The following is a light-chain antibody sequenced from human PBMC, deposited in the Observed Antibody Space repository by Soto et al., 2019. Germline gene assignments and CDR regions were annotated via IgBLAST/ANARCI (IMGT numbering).Light chain of an antibody. CDR2: AAS. V-gene: IGKV1-27*01. CDR3: QKYNSAFSWT. J-gene: IGKJ1*01. CDR1: QGISNY. Sequence: DIQMTQSPSSLSASVGDRVTITCRASQGISNYLAWYQQKPGKVPKLLIYAASTLQLGVPSRFSGSGSGTDFTLTISSLQPEDVATYYCQKYNSAFSWTFGQGTKVEIK.